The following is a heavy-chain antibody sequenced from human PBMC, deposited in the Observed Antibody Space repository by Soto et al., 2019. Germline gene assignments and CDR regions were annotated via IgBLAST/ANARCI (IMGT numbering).Heavy chain of an antibody. D-gene: IGHD5-12*01. CDR2: ISYDGSNK. Sequence: PGGSLRLSCAASGFTFSSYAMHWVRQAPGKGLEWVAVISYDGSNKYYADSVKGRFTISRDNSKNTLYLQMNSLRAEDTAVYYCARVRVATMPHFDYWGQGTLVTVSS. CDR3: ARVRVATMPHFDY. V-gene: IGHV3-30-3*01. CDR1: GFTFSSYA. J-gene: IGHJ4*02.